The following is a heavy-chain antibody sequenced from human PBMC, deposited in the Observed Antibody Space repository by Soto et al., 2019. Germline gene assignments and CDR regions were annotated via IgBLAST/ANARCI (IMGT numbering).Heavy chain of an antibody. Sequence: SETLSLTCTVSGGSISSGGYYWNWIRQPPGKGLEWIGYIYYSGSTNYNPSLKSRVTISVDTSKNHFSLKLSSVTATDTAVYYCARAYGDYVFDFWGQGTLVTVSS. CDR1: GGSISSGGYY. V-gene: IGHV4-61*03. CDR3: ARAYGDYVFDF. J-gene: IGHJ4*02. CDR2: IYYSGST. D-gene: IGHD4-17*01.